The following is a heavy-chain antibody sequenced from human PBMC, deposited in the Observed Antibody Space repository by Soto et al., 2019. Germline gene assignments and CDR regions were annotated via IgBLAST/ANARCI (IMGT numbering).Heavy chain of an antibody. D-gene: IGHD1-20*01. CDR3: ARLTVGITHFDY. J-gene: IGHJ4*02. V-gene: IGHV4-59*08. Sequence: SETLSLTCTVSGGSISGYYWSWIRQPPGKGLEWIGYIYYSGSTNYNPSLKSRVTISVDTSKNQFSLKLSSVTAADTAVYYCARLTVGITHFDYWGQGTPVTVSS. CDR1: GGSISGYY. CDR2: IYYSGST.